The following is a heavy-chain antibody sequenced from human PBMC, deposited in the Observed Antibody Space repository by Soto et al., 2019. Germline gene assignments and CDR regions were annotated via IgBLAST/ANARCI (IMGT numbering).Heavy chain of an antibody. CDR1: DGSFSGYY. V-gene: IGHV4-34*01. CDR2: INHSGST. D-gene: IGHD1-26*01. J-gene: IGHJ6*02. Sequence: SETLSLTCAVYDGSFSGYYWSWIRQPPGKGLEWIGEINHSGSTNYNPSLKSRVTISVDTSKNQFSLKLSSVTAADTAVYYCASSQGSHGSYYSYYYYYYGMDVWGQGTTVTVSS. CDR3: ASSQGSHGSYYSYYYYYYGMDV.